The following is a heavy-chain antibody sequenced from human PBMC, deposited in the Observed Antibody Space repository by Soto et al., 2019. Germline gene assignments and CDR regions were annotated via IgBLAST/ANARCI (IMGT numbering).Heavy chain of an antibody. CDR3: ARGYCTTTICDPWFEH. J-gene: IGHJ5*02. V-gene: IGHV5-51*01. D-gene: IGHD2-2*01. CDR1: GYSFTSYW. Sequence: GESLKISCTGVGYSFTSYWIGWVRQMPGKGLEWMGIIYPGDSDTRYSPSFQGQVTISADKSITTAYLQSSSLKASDTAMYYCARGYCTTTICDPWFEHWGQGTMVNVSS. CDR2: IYPGDSDT.